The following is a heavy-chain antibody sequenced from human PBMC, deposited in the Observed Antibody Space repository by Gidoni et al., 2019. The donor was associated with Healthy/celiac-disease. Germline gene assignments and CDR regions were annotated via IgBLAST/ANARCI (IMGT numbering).Heavy chain of an antibody. J-gene: IGHJ4*02. Sequence: QVQLVQSGAEVKKPGASVKVSCKVSGYTLTELSMHWVRQAPGKGLEWMGGFDPEDGETIYAQKFQGRVTMTEDTSTDTAYLELSSLRSEDTAVYYCATDRLLRYFDWVLVDYWGQGTLVTVSS. D-gene: IGHD3-9*01. CDR3: ATDRLLRYFDWVLVDY. V-gene: IGHV1-24*01. CDR1: GYTLTELS. CDR2: FDPEDGET.